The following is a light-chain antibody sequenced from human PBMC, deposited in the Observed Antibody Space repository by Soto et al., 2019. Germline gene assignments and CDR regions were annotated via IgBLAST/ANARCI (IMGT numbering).Light chain of an antibody. CDR3: QRSYSTPT. Sequence: DIQMTQSPSSLSASVGDRVTITCRASQSISSYLNWYQQKPGKAPNLLIYAASSLQSGVPSRFSGSGSRTDFTLTISSLQPEDFATYYCQRSYSTPTFGQGTRLEIK. CDR1: QSISSY. J-gene: IGKJ5*01. V-gene: IGKV1-39*01. CDR2: AAS.